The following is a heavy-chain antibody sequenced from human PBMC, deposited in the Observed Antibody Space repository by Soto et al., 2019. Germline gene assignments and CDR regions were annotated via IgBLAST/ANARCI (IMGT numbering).Heavy chain of an antibody. V-gene: IGHV1-18*01. J-gene: IGHJ3*02. CDR1: GYSFATSG. CDR2: ISAYSGGT. Sequence: QVQLVQSGAEVKKPGASVKVSCKASGYSFATSGVSWVRQAPGQGLEWMGWISAYSGGTHYAQKLQGRVTLTTDTSTGPAYMDLRSLTSDDTAVYYCAGDRAYGDVGDVFDIWGQGTLVTVSS. CDR3: AGDRAYGDVGDVFDI. D-gene: IGHD4-17*01.